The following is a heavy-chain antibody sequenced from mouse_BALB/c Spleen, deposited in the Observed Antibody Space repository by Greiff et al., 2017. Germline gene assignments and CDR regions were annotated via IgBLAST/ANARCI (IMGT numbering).Heavy chain of an antibody. CDR1: GFTFSSYT. V-gene: IGHV5-6-4*01. CDR2: ISSGGSYT. CDR3: TRGEGGDY. J-gene: IGHJ2*01. Sequence: EVQGVESGGGLVKPGGSLKLSCAASGFTFSSYTMSWVRQTPEKRLEWVATISSGGSYTYYPDSVKGRFTISRDNAKNTLYLQMSSLKSEDTAMYYCTRGEGGDYWGQGTTLTVSS.